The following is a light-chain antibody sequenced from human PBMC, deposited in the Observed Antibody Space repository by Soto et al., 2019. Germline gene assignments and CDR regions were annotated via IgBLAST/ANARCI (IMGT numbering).Light chain of an antibody. CDR2: AAS. CDR1: QGISSY. V-gene: IGKV1-9*01. J-gene: IGKJ1*01. Sequence: IQLTQSPSSLSASVGDRVTITCRASQGISSYLAWYQQKPGKAPKFLIYAASTLQSGVPSRITRSPSVTHFPPTNGSLQPLDFAIQSCTVLNSYATTFGKGNKV. CDR3: TVLNSYATT.